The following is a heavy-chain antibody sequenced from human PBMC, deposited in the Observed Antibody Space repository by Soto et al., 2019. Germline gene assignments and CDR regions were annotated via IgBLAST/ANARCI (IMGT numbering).Heavy chain of an antibody. CDR2: IIPIFGTA. Sequence: QVQLVQSGAEVKKPGSSVKVSCKASGGTFSSYAISWVRQAPGQGLEWMGGIIPIFGTANYAQKFQGRVKITADESTSTAYMELSSLRSEDTAVYYCAIPKDYGDYGAFDIWGQGTMVTVSS. CDR3: AIPKDYGDYGAFDI. D-gene: IGHD4-17*01. V-gene: IGHV1-69*01. CDR1: GGTFSSYA. J-gene: IGHJ3*02.